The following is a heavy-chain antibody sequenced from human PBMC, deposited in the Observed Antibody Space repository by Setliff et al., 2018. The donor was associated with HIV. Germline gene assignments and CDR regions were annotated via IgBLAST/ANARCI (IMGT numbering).Heavy chain of an antibody. V-gene: IGHV4-38-2*02. Sequence: SETLSLTCNVSGYSISNGSYWGWIRQPPGKGLEWIANINHRGATSYNPSLKSRVIISLDTSKNHLSLKLRSVTAADTAVYYCARRSGFFLDYWGQGTLVTVSS. CDR2: INHRGAT. CDR1: GYSISNGSY. CDR3: ARRSGFFLDY. J-gene: IGHJ4*02. D-gene: IGHD3-3*01.